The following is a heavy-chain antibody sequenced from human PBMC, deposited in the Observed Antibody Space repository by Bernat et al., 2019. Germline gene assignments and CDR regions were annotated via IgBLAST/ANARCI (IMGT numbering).Heavy chain of an antibody. V-gene: IGHV3-7*03. Sequence: EVQLVESGGGLVQPGGSLRLSCAASGFTFSTFWMTWVRLAPGKGLEWVANIKQDGSGETYVDAVKGRFTIARDNAQKSLYLQMNSLRIEDTAVYYCARDPSTNGGLGAFDIWGQGTMVTVSS. CDR1: GFTFSTFW. J-gene: IGHJ3*02. CDR3: ARDPSTNGGLGAFDI. CDR2: IKQDGSGE. D-gene: IGHD2-8*01.